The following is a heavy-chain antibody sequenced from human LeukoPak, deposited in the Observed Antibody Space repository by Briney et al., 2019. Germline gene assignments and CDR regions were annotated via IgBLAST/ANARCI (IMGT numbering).Heavy chain of an antibody. Sequence: GGSLRLSCAASGFTFSSYWMSWVRQAPGKGLEWVANIKQDGSEKYYVDSVKGRFTISRDNAKNSLYLQMNSLRAEDTAVYYCARVGYDSSGYYSDYWGQGTLVTVSS. CDR2: IKQDGSEK. D-gene: IGHD3-22*01. CDR1: GFTFSSYW. J-gene: IGHJ4*02. V-gene: IGHV3-7*01. CDR3: ARVGYDSSGYYSDY.